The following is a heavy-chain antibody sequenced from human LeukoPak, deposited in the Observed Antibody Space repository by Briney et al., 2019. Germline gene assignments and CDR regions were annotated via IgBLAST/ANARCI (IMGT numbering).Heavy chain of an antibody. J-gene: IGHJ4*02. Sequence: PGGSLRLSCAASGFTFSNYSMNWVRQAPGKGLEWVSAISGGNTYYADSVKGRFTISRDNSKNTLYLRLNSLRADDTAVYFCARTPYLYFGSGSFQFDYWGQGTLVTVSS. CDR2: ISGGNT. D-gene: IGHD3-10*01. CDR1: GFTFSNYS. CDR3: ARTPYLYFGSGSFQFDY. V-gene: IGHV3-23*01.